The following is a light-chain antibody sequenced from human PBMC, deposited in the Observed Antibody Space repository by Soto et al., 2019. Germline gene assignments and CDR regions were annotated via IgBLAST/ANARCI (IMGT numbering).Light chain of an antibody. V-gene: IGKV3-11*01. CDR2: DAS. Sequence: EIVLTQSPATLSLSPGERATLSCRASQSVSSYLAWYQQKPGQAPRLLIYDASNRATGIPARFSGSGSGTDFTHTISSLETEDFAVYYCQQRSNWPPGFTFGPGTKVDIK. CDR1: QSVSSY. CDR3: QQRSNWPPGFT. J-gene: IGKJ3*01.